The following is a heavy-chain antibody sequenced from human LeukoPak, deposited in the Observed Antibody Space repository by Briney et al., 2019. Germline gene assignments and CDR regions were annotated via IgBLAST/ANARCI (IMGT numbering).Heavy chain of an antibody. V-gene: IGHV1-2*02. CDR3: AREQYYDFWSGYYMEADGMDV. CDR1: GYTFTGYY. Sequence: ASVKVSCKASGYTFTGYYMHWVRQAPGQGLEWMGWINPNSGGTNYAQKFQGRVTMTRDTSISTAYMELSRLRSDDTAAYYCAREQYYDFWSGYYMEADGMDVWGQGTTVTVSS. D-gene: IGHD3-3*01. J-gene: IGHJ6*02. CDR2: INPNSGGT.